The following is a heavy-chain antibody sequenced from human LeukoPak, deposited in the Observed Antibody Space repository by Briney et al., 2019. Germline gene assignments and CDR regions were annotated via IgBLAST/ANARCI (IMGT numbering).Heavy chain of an antibody. D-gene: IGHD1-26*01. V-gene: IGHV4-59*01. CDR2: IYYTGST. CDR3: ARNGGSYTFDI. Sequence: ASETLSLTCTVSGGSISSYYWSWIRQPPGKGLEYIGYIYYTGSTNYNPSLKSRVTISVDTSKNQFSLKLSSVTAADTAVYYCARNGGSYTFDIWGQGTMVTVSS. CDR1: GGSISSYY. J-gene: IGHJ3*02.